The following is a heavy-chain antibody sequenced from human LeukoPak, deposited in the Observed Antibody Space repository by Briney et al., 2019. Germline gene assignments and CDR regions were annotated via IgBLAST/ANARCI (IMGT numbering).Heavy chain of an antibody. J-gene: IGHJ5*02. Sequence: SETLSLTCTVSGGSISSGDYYWSWIRQPPGKGLEWIGYIYYSGSTYYNPSLKSRVTISVDTSKNQFSLKLSSVTAADTAVYYCARDGILNLFDPWGQGTLVTVSS. CDR1: GGSISSGDYY. V-gene: IGHV4-30-4*01. D-gene: IGHD1-26*01. CDR2: IYYSGST. CDR3: ARDGILNLFDP.